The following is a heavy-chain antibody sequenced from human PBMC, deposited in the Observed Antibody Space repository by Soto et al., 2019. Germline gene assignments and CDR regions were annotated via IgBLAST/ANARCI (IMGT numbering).Heavy chain of an antibody. CDR3: ARQGGGYYYGSGSYGNWFDP. V-gene: IGHV5-51*01. CDR2: IYPGDSDT. D-gene: IGHD3-10*01. Sequence: PGESLKISCRGSGYSFTRYWIGWGRQMPGKGLGGMGIIYPGDSDTRYSPSFQGQVTISADKSISTAYLQRSSLKASDTAMYYCARQGGGYYYGSGSYGNWFDPWGQGTLVTVSS. J-gene: IGHJ5*02. CDR1: GYSFTRYW.